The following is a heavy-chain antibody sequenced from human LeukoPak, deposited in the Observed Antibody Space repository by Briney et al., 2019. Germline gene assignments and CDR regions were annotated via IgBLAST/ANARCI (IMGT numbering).Heavy chain of an antibody. CDR3: AIMTYYDFWSGYSGGGAFDI. CDR1: GGSISSGDYY. Sequence: PSETLSLTCTVSGGSISSGDYYWSWIRQPPGKGLEWIGYIYYSGSTNYNPSLKSRVTISVDTSKNQFSLKLSSVTAADTAVYYCAIMTYYDFWSGYSGGGAFDIWGQGTMVTVSS. V-gene: IGHV4-61*08. J-gene: IGHJ3*02. D-gene: IGHD3-3*01. CDR2: IYYSGST.